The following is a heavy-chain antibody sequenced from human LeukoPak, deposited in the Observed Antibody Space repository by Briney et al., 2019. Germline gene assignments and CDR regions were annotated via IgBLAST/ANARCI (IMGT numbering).Heavy chain of an antibody. Sequence: PGGSLRLSCAASGFTFSTYWMHWVRQAPGKGLVWISRINRDGSGITYADSVKGRFTISRDSAKSILYLQMNSLRAEDTAVYYCANIGYNYEFDYWGQGTLVTVSS. D-gene: IGHD5-18*01. CDR2: INRDGSGI. V-gene: IGHV3-74*01. CDR1: GFTFSTYW. CDR3: ANIGYNYEFDY. J-gene: IGHJ4*02.